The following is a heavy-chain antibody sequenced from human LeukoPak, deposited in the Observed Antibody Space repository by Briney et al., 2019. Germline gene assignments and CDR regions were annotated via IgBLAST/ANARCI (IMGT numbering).Heavy chain of an antibody. D-gene: IGHD6-13*01. J-gene: IGHJ4*02. V-gene: IGHV4-61*02. CDR2: IYTSGNT. CDR3: ARVGIAAAGSRNAH. CDR1: GGSISSGSYY. Sequence: PSETLSLTCTVSGGSISSGSYYWNWIRQPAGKGLEWIGRIYTSGNTNHNPSLKSRVTISVDTSKNQFSLKLSSMTAADTAVYYCARVGIAAAGSRNAHWGQGTLVTVSS.